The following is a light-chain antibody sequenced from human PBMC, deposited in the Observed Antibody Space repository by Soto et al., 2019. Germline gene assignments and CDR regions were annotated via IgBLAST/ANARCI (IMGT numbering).Light chain of an antibody. Sequence: IQMTQSPSTLSASVGDRVIITCLASQGIGSWLAWYQQKPGKAPKLLIYKASTLESGVPSRFSGSGSGTDFTLTTSSLQPDDFATYYCQQYDTYWTFGQGTKVEIK. CDR1: QGIGSW. J-gene: IGKJ1*01. CDR3: QQYDTYWT. CDR2: KAS. V-gene: IGKV1-5*03.